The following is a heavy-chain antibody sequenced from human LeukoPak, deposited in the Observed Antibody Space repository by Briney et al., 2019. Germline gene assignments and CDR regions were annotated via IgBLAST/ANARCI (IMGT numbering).Heavy chain of an antibody. CDR2: IYYSGST. Sequence: PSETLSLTCTVSGGSISSGDYYWSWIRQPPGKGLEWIGYIYYSGSTYYNPSLKSRVTISVDTSKNQFSLKLSSVTAADTAVYYCARALRSDSIPKYYFDYWGQGTLVTVSS. CDR3: ARALRSDSIPKYYFDY. J-gene: IGHJ4*02. V-gene: IGHV4-30-4*01. CDR1: GGSISSGDYY. D-gene: IGHD3-22*01.